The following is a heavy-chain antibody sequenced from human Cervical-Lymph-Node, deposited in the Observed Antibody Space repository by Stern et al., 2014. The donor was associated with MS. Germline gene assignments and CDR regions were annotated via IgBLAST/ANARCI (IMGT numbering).Heavy chain of an antibody. V-gene: IGHV3-21*01. CDR3: ASTSGWFDS. CDR2: ISSSSSNI. J-gene: IGHJ5*01. Sequence: EMQLLESGGGLVKPGGALTLSCAASGFNFGTYSMNWVRQAPGKGLEWVSFISSSSSNIKYADAVKGRFTISRDNAKNSLFLQMSSLRVEDTAVYYCASTSGWFDSWGQGIQVTVSS. CDR1: GFNFGTYS.